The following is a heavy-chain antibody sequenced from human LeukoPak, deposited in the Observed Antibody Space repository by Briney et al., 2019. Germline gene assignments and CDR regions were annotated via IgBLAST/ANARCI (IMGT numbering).Heavy chain of an antibody. CDR3: ARYSGIAHY. D-gene: IGHD6-13*01. V-gene: IGHV4-59*08. J-gene: IGHJ4*02. CDR2: IYYSGST. Sequence: SETLSLTCTVSGGSISSYYWSWIRQPPGKGLEWIGYIYYSGSTNYNPSLKSRVTISVDTSKNQFSLKLSSVTAADTAVYYCARYSGIAHYWGQGTLVTVSS. CDR1: GGSISSYY.